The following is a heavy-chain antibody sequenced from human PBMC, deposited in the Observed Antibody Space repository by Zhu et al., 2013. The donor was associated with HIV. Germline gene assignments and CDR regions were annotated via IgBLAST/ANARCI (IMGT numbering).Heavy chain of an antibody. Sequence: QVQLVQSGAEVKKPGSSVKVSCKASGGTFSRYAISWVRQAPGQGLEWMGGIIPIFGTAKYAQKFQGRVTITADESTSTAYMELSSLRSEDTAVYYCARTRWIQLWFDAFDIWGQGTMVTVSS. CDR2: IIPIFGTA. D-gene: IGHD5-18*01. CDR3: ARTRWIQLWFDAFDI. V-gene: IGHV1-69*01. CDR1: GGTFSRYA. J-gene: IGHJ3*02.